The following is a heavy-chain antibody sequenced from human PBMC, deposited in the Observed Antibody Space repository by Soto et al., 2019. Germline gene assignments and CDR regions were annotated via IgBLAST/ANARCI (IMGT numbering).Heavy chain of an antibody. Sequence: EVQLVESGGGLVQPGGSLRLSCAASTFTFSNHWMSWVRQAPGKGLEWVANINQGGSAKYYLDSVKGRFTISRDNAKNSLDLQMNSLRAEDTAVYYCARIYCITTSCYIDYWGQGTLVTVSS. CDR3: ARIYCITTSCYIDY. J-gene: IGHJ4*02. D-gene: IGHD2-2*02. V-gene: IGHV3-7*01. CDR1: TFTFSNHW. CDR2: INQGGSAK.